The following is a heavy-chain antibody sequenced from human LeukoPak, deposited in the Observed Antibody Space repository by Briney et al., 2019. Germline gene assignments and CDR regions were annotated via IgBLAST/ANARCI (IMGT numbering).Heavy chain of an antibody. D-gene: IGHD1-26*01. CDR1: GGSISSYY. CDR3: ASSNSRWELFYFDY. J-gene: IGHJ4*02. CDR2: IYTSGST. V-gene: IGHV4-4*07. Sequence: TSETLSLTCTVSGGSISSYYWSWIRQPAGKGLEWIGRIYTSGSTNYNPSLKSRVTMSVDTSKNQFSLKLSSVTAADTAVYYCASSNSRWELFYFDYWGQGTLVTVSS.